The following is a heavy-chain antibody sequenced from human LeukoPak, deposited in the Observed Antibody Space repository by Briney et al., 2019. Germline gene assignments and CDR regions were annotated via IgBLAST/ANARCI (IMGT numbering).Heavy chain of an antibody. Sequence: PSETLSLTCTVSGGSISSYYWSWIRQPPGKGLEWVGYIYYSGSPNYNPSLQSRGTLSVDTSKNQFSLTLSSVTAADTAVYYCARTYYYDSGGYPYFDYWGQGTLVTVSS. CDR1: GGSISSYY. D-gene: IGHD3-22*01. CDR2: IYYSGSP. J-gene: IGHJ4*02. V-gene: IGHV4-59*01. CDR3: ARTYYYDSGGYPYFDY.